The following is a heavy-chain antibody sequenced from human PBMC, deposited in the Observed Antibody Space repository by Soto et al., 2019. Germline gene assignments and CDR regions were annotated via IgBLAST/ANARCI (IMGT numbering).Heavy chain of an antibody. J-gene: IGHJ4*02. CDR3: ARGVITIFGVVIGPFDY. V-gene: IGHV3-33*01. CDR2: IWYDGSNK. Sequence: GGSLRLSCAASGFTFSSYGMHWVRQAPGKGLEWVAVIWYDGSNKYYADSVKGRFTISRDNSKNTLYLQMNSLRAEDTAVYYCARGVITIFGVVIGPFDYWGQGTLVTVSS. CDR1: GFTFSSYG. D-gene: IGHD3-3*01.